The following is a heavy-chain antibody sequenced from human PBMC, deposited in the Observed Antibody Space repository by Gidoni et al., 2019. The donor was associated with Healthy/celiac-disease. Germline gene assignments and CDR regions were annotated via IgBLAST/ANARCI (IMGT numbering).Heavy chain of an antibody. CDR2: IYHSGST. CDR3: ARVEVVTLAQTIHDYFDY. V-gene: IGHV4-4*02. CDR1: GCSISSTNW. Sequence: QVQLQASGPGLLKPSGPLSLTSAVSGCSISSTNWWRWVRQPPGKGLEWIGEIYHSGSTNYNPSLKSRVTISVDKSKNQFSLKLSSVTAADTAVYYCARVEVVTLAQTIHDYFDYWGQGTLVTVSS. J-gene: IGHJ4*02. D-gene: IGHD2-21*02.